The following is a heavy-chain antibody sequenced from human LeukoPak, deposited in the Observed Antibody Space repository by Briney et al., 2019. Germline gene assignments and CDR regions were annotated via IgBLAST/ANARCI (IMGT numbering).Heavy chain of an antibody. D-gene: IGHD2-21*01. V-gene: IGHV4-61*02. CDR1: GGSISSDNYS. J-gene: IGHJ4*02. CDR3: ARGAAVIHVDY. CDR2: VYTSGST. Sequence: SQTLSLTCTVSGGSISSDNYSWSWIRQPAGKGLEWIGRVYTSGSTNYNPSLKSRVTISVDTSKKQFSLKLSSVTAADTAVNYCARGAAVIHVDYWGQGTLVTVSS.